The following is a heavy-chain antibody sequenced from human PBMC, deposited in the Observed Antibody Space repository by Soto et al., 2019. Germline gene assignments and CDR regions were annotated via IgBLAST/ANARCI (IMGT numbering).Heavy chain of an antibody. V-gene: IGHV1-18*01. J-gene: IGHJ6*03. CDR3: ARGYCSSTSCYSIAARGLRRDYYYYMDV. Sequence: ASVKVSCKASGYTFTSYGISWVRQAPGQGLEWMGWISAYNGNTNYARKLQGRVTMTTDTSTSTAYMELRSLRSDDTAVYYCARGYCSSTSCYSIAARGLRRDYYYYMDVWGKGTTVTVSS. CDR2: ISAYNGNT. CDR1: GYTFTSYG. D-gene: IGHD2-2*02.